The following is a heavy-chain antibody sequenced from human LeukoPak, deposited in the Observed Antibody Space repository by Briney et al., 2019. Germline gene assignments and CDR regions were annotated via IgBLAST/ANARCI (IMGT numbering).Heavy chain of an antibody. V-gene: IGHV4-34*01. CDR3: ARGSGWLTFYYYYGMDV. J-gene: IGHJ6*02. CDR1: GGSFSGYY. Sequence: PSETLSLTCAVYGGSFSGYYWSWIRQPPGKGLEWIGEINHSGSTNYNPPLKSRVTISVDTSKNQFSLKLSSVTAADTAVYYCARGSGWLTFYYYYGMDVWGQGTTVTVSS. CDR2: INHSGST. D-gene: IGHD6-19*01.